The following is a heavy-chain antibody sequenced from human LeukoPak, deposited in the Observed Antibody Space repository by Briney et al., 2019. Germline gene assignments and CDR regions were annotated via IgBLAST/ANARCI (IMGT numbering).Heavy chain of an antibody. CDR3: ASFMVRGVIGYFDY. D-gene: IGHD3-10*01. CDR1: GGSISSGSYY. J-gene: IGHJ4*02. V-gene: IGHV4-61*02. Sequence: PSETLSLTCTVSGGSISSGSYYWSWIRQPAGKGLEWIGRIYTSGSTNYNPSLKSRVTISVDTSKNQFSLKLSSVTAADTAVYYCASFMVRGVIGYFDYWGQGTLVTVSS. CDR2: IYTSGST.